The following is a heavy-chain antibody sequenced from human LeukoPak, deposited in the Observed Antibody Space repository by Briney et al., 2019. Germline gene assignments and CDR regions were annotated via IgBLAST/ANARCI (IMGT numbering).Heavy chain of an antibody. D-gene: IGHD2-2*01. CDR3: AKPPVVPAADLFSWFDP. J-gene: IGHJ5*02. CDR1: GFTFSSNA. CDR2: ITGSGGST. Sequence: GGSLRLSCAASGFTFSSNAMSWVRQAPGKGLEWVSTITGSGGSTYYADSVKGRFTISRDISKNTLYLQMNSLRADDTAVYFCAKPPVVPAADLFSWFDPWGQGALVTVSS. V-gene: IGHV3-23*01.